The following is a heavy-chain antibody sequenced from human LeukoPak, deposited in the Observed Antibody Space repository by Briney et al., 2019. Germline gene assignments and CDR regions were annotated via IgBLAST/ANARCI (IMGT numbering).Heavy chain of an antibody. CDR2: TSANNGNT. V-gene: IGHV1-18*01. CDR1: GYTFSIYG. Sequence: ASVKVSCKASGYTFSIYGISWVRQAPGQGLEWMGWTSANNGNTNYAQKLQGRVTMTTDTSTSTAYMELRSLRSDDTAVYYCAREVRSEWLQYYFDYWGQGTLVTVSS. J-gene: IGHJ4*02. CDR3: AREVRSEWLQYYFDY. D-gene: IGHD3-3*01.